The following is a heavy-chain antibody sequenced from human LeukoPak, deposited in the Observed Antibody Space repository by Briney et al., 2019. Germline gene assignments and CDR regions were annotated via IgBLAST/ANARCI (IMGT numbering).Heavy chain of an antibody. D-gene: IGHD6-13*01. Sequence: ASVKVSCKASGYTFTSYYMHWVRRAPGQGLEWMGIINPSGGSTSCAQKFQGRVTMTRDMSTSTVYMELSSLRSEDTAVYYCASGKDGYSSSRTPRGDAFDIWGQGTMVTVSS. CDR3: ASGKDGYSSSRTPRGDAFDI. J-gene: IGHJ3*02. V-gene: IGHV1-46*01. CDR1: GYTFTSYY. CDR2: INPSGGST.